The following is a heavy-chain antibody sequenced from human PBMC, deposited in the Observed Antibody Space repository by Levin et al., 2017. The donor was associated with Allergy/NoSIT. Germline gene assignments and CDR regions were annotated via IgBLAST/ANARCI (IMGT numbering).Heavy chain of an antibody. J-gene: IGHJ3*01. V-gene: IGHV3-23*01. CDR1: GFAFSSHA. CDR2: ISGTVGTT. Sequence: GGSLRLSCAASGFAFSSHAMSWVRQAPGKGLEWVSAISGTVGTTNYADSVKGRFTISRDNSKNTLYLQMHSLRAEDTAIYYCAKDRAYYYESSDYYGGFDFWGQGTMITVSS. CDR3: AKDRAYYYESSDYYGGFDF. D-gene: IGHD3-22*01.